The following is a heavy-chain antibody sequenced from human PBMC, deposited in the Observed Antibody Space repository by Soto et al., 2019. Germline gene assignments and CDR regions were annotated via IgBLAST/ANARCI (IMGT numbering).Heavy chain of an antibody. CDR3: ARGSSLEGYYYDSSGPESLDY. CDR1: GYTFTSYG. J-gene: IGHJ4*02. D-gene: IGHD3-22*01. V-gene: IGHV1-18*01. Sequence: ASVKVSCKASGYTFTSYGISWVRQAPGQGLEWMGWISAYNGNTNYAQKLQGRVTMTTDTSTSTAYMELRSLRSDDTAVYYCARGSSLEGYYYDSSGPESLDYLGQGTLVTVSS. CDR2: ISAYNGNT.